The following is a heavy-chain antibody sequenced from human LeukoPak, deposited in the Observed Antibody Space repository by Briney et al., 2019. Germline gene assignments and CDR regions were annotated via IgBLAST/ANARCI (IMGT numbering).Heavy chain of an antibody. V-gene: IGHV3-66*01. CDR1: GLTVSRNY. Sequence: PGGSLRLSCVASGLTVSRNYMSWVRQAPGKGLEWVSLIYSGGSTYYADSVKGRFTISRDNSKNTLYVQMNSLRAEDTAVYYCARNAYGAQTPSDVWGQGTTVTVSS. CDR2: IYSGGST. CDR3: ARNAYGAQTPSDV. D-gene: IGHD4-17*01. J-gene: IGHJ6*02.